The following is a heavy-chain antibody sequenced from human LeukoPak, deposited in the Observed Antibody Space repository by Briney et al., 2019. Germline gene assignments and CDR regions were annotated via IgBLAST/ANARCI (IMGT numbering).Heavy chain of an antibody. Sequence: GASVKVSCKASGYTFTSYYMHWVRQAPGQGLEWMGIINPSGGSTSYAQKFQGRVTMTRDTSTSTVYMELSSLRSEDTAVYYCARERVGRTHPVELLRFLEWTSNGIDHWGQGTLVTVSS. CDR3: ARERVGRTHPVELLRFLEWTSNGIDH. V-gene: IGHV1-46*01. CDR1: GYTFTSYY. CDR2: INPSGGST. D-gene: IGHD3-3*01. J-gene: IGHJ4*02.